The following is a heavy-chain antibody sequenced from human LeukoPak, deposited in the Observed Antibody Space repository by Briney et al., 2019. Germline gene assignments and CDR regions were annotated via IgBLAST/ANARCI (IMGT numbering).Heavy chain of an antibody. CDR2: IYSGGST. Sequence: GGSLRLSCAASEFSVGSNYMTWVRQAPGKGLEWVSLIYSGGSTYYADSVKGRFTISRDNSKNTLYLQMNSLRSEDTAVYYCARAGWLQYYYFDYWGQGTLVTVSS. CDR1: EFSVGSNY. D-gene: IGHD5-24*01. V-gene: IGHV3-53*05. CDR3: ARAGWLQYYYFDY. J-gene: IGHJ4*02.